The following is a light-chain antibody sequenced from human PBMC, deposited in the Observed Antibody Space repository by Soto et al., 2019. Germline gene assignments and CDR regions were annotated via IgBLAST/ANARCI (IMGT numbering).Light chain of an antibody. V-gene: IGKV1-39*01. CDR3: QHIYSSPET. CDR2: AAS. Sequence: DIQMTQSPSSLSASVGDRVTITCRASQSIDNYLNWYQQKPGKAPNLLIYAASTLLSGVPSRFSGRGSGTHFTLTISSLQPEDFATYYCQHIYSSPETFGQGTKVEIK. CDR1: QSIDNY. J-gene: IGKJ1*01.